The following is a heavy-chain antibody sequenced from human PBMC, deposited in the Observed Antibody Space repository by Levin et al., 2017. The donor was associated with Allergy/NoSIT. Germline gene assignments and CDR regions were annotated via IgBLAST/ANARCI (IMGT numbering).Heavy chain of an antibody. J-gene: IGHJ4*02. CDR1: GGSISSGDYY. CDR3: ARVGGYYDILTDQIQGVYFDY. CDR2: IYYSGST. V-gene: IGHV4-30-4*01. D-gene: IGHD3-9*01. Sequence: PSETLSLTCTVSGGSISSGDYYWSWIRQPPGKGLEWIGYIYYSGSTYYNPSLKSRVTISVDTSKNQFSLKLSSVTAADTAVYYCARVGGYYDILTDQIQGVYFDYWGQGTLVTVSS.